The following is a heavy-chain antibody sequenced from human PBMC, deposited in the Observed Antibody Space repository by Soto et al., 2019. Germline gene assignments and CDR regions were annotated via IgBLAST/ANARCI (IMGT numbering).Heavy chain of an antibody. CDR1: GFTFSSYG. CDR2: IWYDGSNK. Sequence: PGGSLRLSCAASGFTFSSYGMHWVRQAPGKGLEWVAVIWYDGSNKYYADSVKGRFTISRDNSKNTLYLQMNSLRAEDTAVYYCAKDRRSVAARPIGDYWGQGTLVTVSS. V-gene: IGHV3-33*06. J-gene: IGHJ4*02. CDR3: AKDRRSVAARPIGDY. D-gene: IGHD6-6*01.